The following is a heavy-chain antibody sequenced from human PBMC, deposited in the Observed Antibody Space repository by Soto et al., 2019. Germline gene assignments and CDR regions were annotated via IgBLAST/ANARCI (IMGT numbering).Heavy chain of an antibody. CDR2: IHYSGNT. D-gene: IGHD3-22*01. V-gene: IGHV4-31*03. CDR3: ARMADYFDNSGYYQESDY. J-gene: IGHJ4*02. Sequence: SETLSLTCTVSGGSISSGGYYWSWIRQHPGKGLEWIGYIHYSGNTYYNPSLKSRVTISVDTSDSQFSLKLGSVTAADTAVYYCARMADYFDNSGYYQESDYWGQGTLVTVSS. CDR1: GGSISSGGYY.